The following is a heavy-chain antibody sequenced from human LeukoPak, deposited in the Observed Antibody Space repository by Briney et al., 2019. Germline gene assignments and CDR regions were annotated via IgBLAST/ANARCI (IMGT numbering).Heavy chain of an antibody. J-gene: IGHJ4*02. D-gene: IGHD5-24*01. Sequence: SETLSLTCSVSGYSISNGYYWGWIRQPPGKGLEWIGSLYYNGRTFYNPSLKSRVSLSVDTSNNQFSLKLTSVTAADTAVYYCARGEGDGYPDYWGQGTLVTVSS. V-gene: IGHV4-38-2*02. CDR1: GYSISNGYY. CDR2: LYYNGRT. CDR3: ARGEGDGYPDY.